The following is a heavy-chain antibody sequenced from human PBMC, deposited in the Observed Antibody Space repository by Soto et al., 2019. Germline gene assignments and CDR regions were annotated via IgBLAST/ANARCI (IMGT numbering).Heavy chain of an antibody. CDR2: MNPKSGGA. J-gene: IGHJ3*02. CDR1: GYTFTDYY. CDR3: TSQDIDNSNALYDDFES. Sequence: ASVKVSCKTSGYTFTDYYTRWARQAPGQGLEWMGWMNPKSGGAYFAQKFQGRVTLTRDTSIGTAYIEVNSLTSDDTAFYCCTSQDIDNSNALYDDFESWHKGTTVTVSS. D-gene: IGHD2-15*01. V-gene: IGHV1-2*02.